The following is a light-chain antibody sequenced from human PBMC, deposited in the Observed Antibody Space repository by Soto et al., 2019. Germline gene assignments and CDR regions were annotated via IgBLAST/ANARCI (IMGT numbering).Light chain of an antibody. CDR2: EVS. CDR3: SSYGGSNNLL. Sequence: QSALTQPPSASGSPGQSVTISCTGTSSDIGAYNYVSRYQQHPGKAPKLMIYEVSKRPSGGPDRFSGSKAGNTASLTDSGLQAEDEADYYCSSYGGSNNLLFGGGTKLTVL. CDR1: SSDIGAYNY. J-gene: IGLJ2*01. V-gene: IGLV2-8*01.